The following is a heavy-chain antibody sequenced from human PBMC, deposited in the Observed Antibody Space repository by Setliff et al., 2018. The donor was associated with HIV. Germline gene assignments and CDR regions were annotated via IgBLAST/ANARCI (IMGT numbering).Heavy chain of an antibody. CDR1: GFSLKTSGMC. CDR3: ARIRRRITIFGVVTDYGMDV. D-gene: IGHD3-3*01. J-gene: IGHJ6*02. Sequence: GSGPTLVNPTQTLTLTCTFSGFSLKTSGMCVSWIRQPPGKALEWLARIDWDDDKNYSTSLKTRLSISKDTSKKQVVLTMTNMDPVDTATYYCARIRRRITIFGVVTDYGMDVWGQGTTVTVSS. CDR2: IDWDDDK. V-gene: IGHV2-70*11.